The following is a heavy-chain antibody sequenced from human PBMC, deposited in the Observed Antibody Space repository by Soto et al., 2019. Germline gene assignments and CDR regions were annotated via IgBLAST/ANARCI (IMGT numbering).Heavy chain of an antibody. CDR2: IYYSGST. CDR3: ARDQKYQLLGRWFDP. CDR1: GGSISSGGYY. J-gene: IGHJ5*02. V-gene: IGHV4-31*03. Sequence: SETLSLTCTVSGGSISSGGYYWSWIRQHPGKGLEWIGYIYYSGSTYYNPSLKSRVTISVDTSKNQFSLKLSSVTAADTAVYYCARDQKYQLLGRWFDPWGQGTLVTVPQ. D-gene: IGHD2-2*01.